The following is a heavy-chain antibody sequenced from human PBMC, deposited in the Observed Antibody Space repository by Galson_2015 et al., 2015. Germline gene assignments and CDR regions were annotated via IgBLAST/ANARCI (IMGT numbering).Heavy chain of an antibody. CDR1: GFTFSTSW. Sequence: SLRLSCAASGFTFSTSWMSWVRQAPGKGLEWVANIKHDGSDKYYVDSVKGRFTISRDNAKNSLYLQMNNLRAEDTAVYYCARFDGYSGYDYVVYWGQGTLVTVSS. CDR3: ARFDGYSGYDYVVY. V-gene: IGHV3-7*01. D-gene: IGHD5-12*01. J-gene: IGHJ4*02. CDR2: IKHDGSDK.